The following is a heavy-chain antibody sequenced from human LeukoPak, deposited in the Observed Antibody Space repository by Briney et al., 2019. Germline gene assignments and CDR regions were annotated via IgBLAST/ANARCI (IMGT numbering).Heavy chain of an antibody. CDR1: GGTVSSYA. D-gene: IGHD5-24*01. Sequence: SVKVSCKASGGTVSSYAISWARQAPGQGLEWMGGIIPIFGTENYAQKFQGRVTITTDESTSTAYMELSSVRSEDTAVYYCARALHTMDPFDYWGQGTLVTVSS. J-gene: IGHJ4*02. V-gene: IGHV1-69*05. CDR2: IIPIFGTE. CDR3: ARALHTMDPFDY.